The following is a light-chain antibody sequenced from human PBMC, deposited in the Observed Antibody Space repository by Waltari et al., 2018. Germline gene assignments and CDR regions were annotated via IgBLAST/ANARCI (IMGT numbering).Light chain of an antibody. V-gene: IGKV3-20*01. Sequence: MVLTQSPRTLSLSPVQRDTLSCRASQSVGRSLAWYQHKPGQAPRLLIYDASSRATGTPGRFSGSGSGTDFSLAISSLEPEDFAVYFCQHYVNLPVTFGQGTKVEI. CDR1: QSVGRS. J-gene: IGKJ1*01. CDR2: DAS. CDR3: QHYVNLPVT.